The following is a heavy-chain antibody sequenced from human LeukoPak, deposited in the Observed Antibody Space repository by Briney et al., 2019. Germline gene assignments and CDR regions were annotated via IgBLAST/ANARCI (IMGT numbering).Heavy chain of an antibody. V-gene: IGHV3-23*01. D-gene: IGHD3-16*01. Sequence: PGGSLRLSCAASGFTFSSYAMSWVRQAPGKGLEWVSSISGSGGNSYYADSVKGWSTISRDNSKNTLYLQMNSLRAEDTALYYCAKHMGESAYYGVDVWGQGTTVTVS. CDR2: ISGSGGNS. CDR1: GFTFSSYA. CDR3: AKHMGESAYYGVDV. J-gene: IGHJ6*02.